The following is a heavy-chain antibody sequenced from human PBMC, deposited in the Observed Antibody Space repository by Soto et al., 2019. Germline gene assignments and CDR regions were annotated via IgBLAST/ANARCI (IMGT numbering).Heavy chain of an antibody. Sequence: GGSLRLSCAASAFTFSSYGMHWVRQAPGKGLEWVAVISYDGRNKYYADSVKGRFTISRDNSKKTLYVQMNSLRAEDMAVYYCAKDVVVEDRRSSPTRGMDVWGQGTTVTVSS. V-gene: IGHV3-30*18. D-gene: IGHD6-6*01. J-gene: IGHJ6*02. CDR1: AFTFSSYG. CDR3: AKDVVVEDRRSSPTRGMDV. CDR2: ISYDGRNK.